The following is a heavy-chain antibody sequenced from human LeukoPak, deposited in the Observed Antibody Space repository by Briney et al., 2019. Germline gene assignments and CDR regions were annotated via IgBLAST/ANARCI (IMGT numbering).Heavy chain of an antibody. J-gene: IGHJ4*02. CDR2: INSSGYYI. D-gene: IGHD3-10*01. Sequence: GGSLRLSCAASGFTFSSYSMNWVRQAPGKGLEWVSSINSSGYYIYYADSLKGRFTISRDNAKNSLYLQMNSLRAEDTAVYYCATLGVRGAPYYFDYWGQGTLVTVSS. CDR3: ATLGVRGAPYYFDY. CDR1: GFTFSSYS. V-gene: IGHV3-21*01.